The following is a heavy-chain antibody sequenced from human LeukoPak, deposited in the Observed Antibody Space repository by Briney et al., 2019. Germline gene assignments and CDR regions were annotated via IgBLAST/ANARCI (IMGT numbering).Heavy chain of an antibody. J-gene: IGHJ3*02. V-gene: IGHV4-4*07. D-gene: IGHD5-24*01. Sequence: SETLSLTCTVSGGSISSFYWNWIRQPAGKGLEWIGRIHSSGSTRYNPSLKSRVTISVDKSNQSSLKMNYVTAADTAMYYCARALPNTDNYNWAFDMWGQGTMVTVSS. CDR1: GGSISSFY. CDR3: ARALPNTDNYNWAFDM. CDR2: IHSSGST.